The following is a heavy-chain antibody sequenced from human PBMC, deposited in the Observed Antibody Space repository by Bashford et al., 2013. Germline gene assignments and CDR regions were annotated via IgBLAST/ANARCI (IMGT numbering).Heavy chain of an antibody. Sequence: GGSLRLSCAASGFTFRDYGMYWVRQLPGKGLEWVSSISWNSDSIAYADSVKGRFTISRDNAKKSLYLQMNGLRPEDTAFYYCAKDGADSLAARLYHNYGMDVWGQGTTVTVSS. CDR1: GFTFRDYG. V-gene: IGHV3-9*01. CDR2: ISWNSDSI. CDR3: AKDGADSLAARLYHNYGMDV. D-gene: IGHD6-6*01. J-gene: IGHJ6*02.